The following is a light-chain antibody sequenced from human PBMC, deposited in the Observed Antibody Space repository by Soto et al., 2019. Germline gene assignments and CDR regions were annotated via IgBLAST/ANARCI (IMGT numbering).Light chain of an antibody. CDR3: CSYAGSVV. Sequence: QSALTQPASVSGSPGQSITISYTGTSSDVGSYNLVSWYQQHPGKAPKLMIYEGSKRPSGVSNRFSGSKSGNTASLTISGLQAEDEADYYCCSYAGSVVFGGGTQLTVL. CDR1: SSDVGSYNL. J-gene: IGLJ2*01. V-gene: IGLV2-23*01. CDR2: EGS.